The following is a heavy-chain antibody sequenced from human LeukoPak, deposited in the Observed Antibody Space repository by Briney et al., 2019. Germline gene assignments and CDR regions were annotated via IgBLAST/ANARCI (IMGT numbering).Heavy chain of an antibody. CDR2: IGTQSGNT. V-gene: IGHV1-18*01. D-gene: IGHD4-17*01. Sequence: ASVKVSCKASGYSLTTYGINWMRQAPGQGLEWMGWIGTQSGNTNYAQKVQGRLTLTTDISTNTAYMELRSLRSDDTAVYYCARGAYGDKWGQGTMVTVSS. CDR1: GYSLTTYG. CDR3: ARGAYGDK. J-gene: IGHJ4*02.